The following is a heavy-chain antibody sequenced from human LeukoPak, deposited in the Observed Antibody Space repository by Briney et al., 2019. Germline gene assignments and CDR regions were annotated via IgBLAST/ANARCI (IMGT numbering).Heavy chain of an antibody. V-gene: IGHV3-53*01. D-gene: IGHD4-11*01. CDR3: AKDLYTNYDSFDY. CDR2: IYADGGR. Sequence: PGGSLRLSCAASGFSVSGNYMNWVRQAPGKGLEWVSVIYADGGRYYADSVKGRFTISRDNANNSVSLQMNSLRAEDTAVYYCAKDLYTNYDSFDYWGQGTLVTVSS. J-gene: IGHJ4*02. CDR1: GFSVSGNY.